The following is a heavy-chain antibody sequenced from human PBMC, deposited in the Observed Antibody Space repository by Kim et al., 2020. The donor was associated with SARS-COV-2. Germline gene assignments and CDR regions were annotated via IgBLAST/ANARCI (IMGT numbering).Heavy chain of an antibody. CDR2: IGTAGDT. CDR1: GFTFSSYD. D-gene: IGHD2-2*01. CDR3: ARGMVVPAAMDSYYYYGMGV. V-gene: IGHV3-13*01. J-gene: IGHJ6*02. Sequence: GGSLRLSCAASGFTFSSYDMHWVRQATGKGLEWVSAIGTAGDTYYPGSAKGRFTISRENAKNSLYLQMNSLRAGDTAVYYCARGMVVPAAMDSYYYYGMGVWGPGATVTVSS.